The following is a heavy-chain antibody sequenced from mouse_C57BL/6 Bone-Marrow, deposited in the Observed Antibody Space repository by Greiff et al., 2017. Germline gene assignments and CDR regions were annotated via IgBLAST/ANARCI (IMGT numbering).Heavy chain of an antibody. D-gene: IGHD1-1*01. Sequence: LVESGPELVKPGASVKLSCKASGYTFTSYDINWVKQRPGQGLEWIGWIYPRDGSTKYNEKFKGKATLTVDTSSSTAYMELNSLTSEDSAVYFCARLECDGSSGDWYFDVWGTGTTVTVSS. V-gene: IGHV1-85*01. CDR1: GYTFTSYD. J-gene: IGHJ1*03. CDR3: ARLECDGSSGDWYFDV. CDR2: IYPRDGST.